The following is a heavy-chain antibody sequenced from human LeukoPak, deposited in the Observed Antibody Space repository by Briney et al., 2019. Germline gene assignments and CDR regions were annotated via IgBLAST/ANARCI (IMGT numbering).Heavy chain of an antibody. V-gene: IGHV3-30*03. CDR2: ISYDGSNK. CDR1: GFTFSSYG. CDR3: ARDFRIWFGELLSFDY. J-gene: IGHJ4*02. D-gene: IGHD3-10*01. Sequence: PGRSLRLSCAASGFTFSSYGMHWVRQAPGKGLEWVAVISYDGSNKYYADSVKGRFTISRDNSKNTLYLQMNSLRAEDTAVYYCARDFRIWFGELLSFDYWGQGTLVTVSS.